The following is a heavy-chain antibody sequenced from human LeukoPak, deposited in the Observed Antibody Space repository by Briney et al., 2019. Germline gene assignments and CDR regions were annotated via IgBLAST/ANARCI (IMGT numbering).Heavy chain of an antibody. D-gene: IGHD2-21*02. Sequence: GRSLRLSCAASGFTFSNYVMHWVRQAPGKELEWVALIWYDASNKYYADSVKGRFTISRDNSENTLYLQMNSLRAEDTAVYYCARIGGDRDPFDYWGQGTLVTVSS. V-gene: IGHV3-33*01. J-gene: IGHJ4*02. CDR2: IWYDASNK. CDR3: ARIGGDRDPFDY. CDR1: GFTFSNYV.